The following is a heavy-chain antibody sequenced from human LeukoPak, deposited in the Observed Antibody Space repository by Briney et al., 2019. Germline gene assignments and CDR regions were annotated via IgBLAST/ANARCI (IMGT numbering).Heavy chain of an antibody. CDR2: IYYSGST. J-gene: IGHJ4*02. D-gene: IGHD6-13*01. Sequence: SETLSLTCTVSGGSINRGDYYWSWIRQPPGKGLEWIGYIYYSGSTYYNPSLESRVTISLDTSKNHFSLKLSSVTAEGTAVYYCARSRTSPLAQQLVCEFDYWGQGTLVTVSS. CDR3: ARSRTSPLAQQLVCEFDY. CDR1: GGSINRGDYY. V-gene: IGHV4-30-4*01.